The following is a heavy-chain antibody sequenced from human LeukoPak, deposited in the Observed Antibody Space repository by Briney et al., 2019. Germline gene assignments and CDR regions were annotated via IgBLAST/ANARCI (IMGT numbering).Heavy chain of an antibody. Sequence: SQTLSLTCAISGYSVSSNRAAWHWITQAPSRGLEWLGRTYYRSRWYNDDAGAVKSRITISPDTSKKQFYLQLNSMTPEDTAVYYCARDLSLSMYEWGQGTLVTVS. J-gene: IGHJ4*02. CDR2: TYYRSRWYN. CDR3: ARDLSLSMYE. CDR1: GYSVSSNRAA. D-gene: IGHD2-8*01. V-gene: IGHV6-1*01.